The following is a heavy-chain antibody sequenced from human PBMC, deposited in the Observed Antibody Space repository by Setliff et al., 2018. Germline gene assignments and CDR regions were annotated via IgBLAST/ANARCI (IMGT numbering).Heavy chain of an antibody. CDR1: GFTFGDYA. Sequence: PGGSLRLSCTVSGFTFGDYAMNWVRQAPGKGLEWVGFIRSKAYGGTPEYAASVKGRFTISRDDSKAIAYLQMSSLQSEDTAVYHCTRSWIQPLYYLDFWGQGTLVTVSS. D-gene: IGHD5-18*01. J-gene: IGHJ4*02. CDR3: TRSWIQPLYYLDF. V-gene: IGHV3-49*04. CDR2: IRSKAYGGTP.